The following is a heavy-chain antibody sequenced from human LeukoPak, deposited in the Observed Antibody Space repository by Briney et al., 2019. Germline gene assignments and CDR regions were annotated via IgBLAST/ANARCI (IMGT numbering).Heavy chain of an antibody. CDR3: ARDDGAARCPDY. V-gene: IGHV3-7*01. CDR2: IKQDGSEK. Sequence: GGSLRLSCAASGFTFSRYWMSWVRQAPGKGLEWVANIKQDGSEKYYVDSVKGRFTISRDNAKNSLYLQMNSLRAEDTAVYYCARDDGAARCPDYWGQGTLVTVSS. J-gene: IGHJ4*02. D-gene: IGHD6-6*01. CDR1: GFTFSRYW.